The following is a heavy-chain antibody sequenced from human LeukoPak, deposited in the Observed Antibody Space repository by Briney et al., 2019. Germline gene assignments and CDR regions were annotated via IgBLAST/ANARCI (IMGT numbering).Heavy chain of an antibody. Sequence: ASVKVSCKASGYTFTGYYINWVRQAPGQGLEWMGCIHPNSGGTHYAQKFQGRVTMTRDTSISTAYLEPSSLRSDDTAIYYCARGDLLDWGQGTLVTVSS. V-gene: IGHV1-2*02. J-gene: IGHJ4*02. CDR1: GYTFTGYY. CDR3: ARGDLLD. CDR2: IHPNSGGT.